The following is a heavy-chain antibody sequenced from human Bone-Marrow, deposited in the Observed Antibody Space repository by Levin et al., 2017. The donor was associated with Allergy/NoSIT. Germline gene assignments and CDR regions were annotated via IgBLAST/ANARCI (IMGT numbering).Heavy chain of an antibody. CDR2: ISYDGSNK. CDR1: GFTFSSYA. CDR3: ARDETTGAYYYYGMDV. Sequence: LSLTCAASGFTFSSYAMHWVRQAPGKGLEWVAVISYDGSNKYYADSVKGRFTISRDNSKNTLYLQMNSLRAEDTAVYYCARDETTGAYYYYGMDVWGQGTTVTVSS. D-gene: IGHD4-11*01. J-gene: IGHJ6*02. V-gene: IGHV3-30*04.